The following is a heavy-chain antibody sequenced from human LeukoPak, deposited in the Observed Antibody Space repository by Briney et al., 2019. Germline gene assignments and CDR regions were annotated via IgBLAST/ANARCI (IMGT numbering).Heavy chain of an antibody. V-gene: IGHV3-30*18. CDR2: ISYDGSIK. Sequence: GGSLRLSCTASGFTFSSYGMHWVRQAPGKGREGVAVISYDGSIKYYADSVKGRFTISRDNSKNTLYLQMNSLRAEDTAVYYCAKDQSSGWYAFDIWGQGTMVTVSS. CDR3: AKDQSSGWYAFDI. J-gene: IGHJ3*02. CDR1: GFTFSSYG. D-gene: IGHD6-19*01.